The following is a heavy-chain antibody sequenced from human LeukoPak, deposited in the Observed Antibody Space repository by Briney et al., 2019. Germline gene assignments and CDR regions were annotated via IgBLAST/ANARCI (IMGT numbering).Heavy chain of an antibody. Sequence: GGSLRLSCAAPGFIFSSYSMHWVRQAPGKGLEWVAFIRYDGNGSNKFNGDSLKGRFTISRDNSKNMLYLQMNSLRAEDTAVYYCAKDPYYYGSGSSQYYFDYWGQGTLVTVSS. J-gene: IGHJ4*02. CDR3: AKDPYYYGSGSSQYYFDY. V-gene: IGHV3-30*02. CDR2: IRYDGNGSNK. D-gene: IGHD3-10*01. CDR1: GFIFSSYS.